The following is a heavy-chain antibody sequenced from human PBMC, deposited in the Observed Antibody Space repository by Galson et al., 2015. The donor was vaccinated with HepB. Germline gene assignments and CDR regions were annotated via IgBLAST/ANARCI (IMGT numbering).Heavy chain of an antibody. CDR1: GGSVSSGSYY. V-gene: IGHV4-61*01. J-gene: IGHJ4*02. D-gene: IGHD4-23*01. CDR3: ARVRMVTSDFDY. Sequence: SETLSLTCTVSGGSVSSGSYYWSWIRQPPGKGLEWIGYIYYSGSTNYNPSLKSRVTISVDTSKNQFSLKLSSVTAADTAVYYCARVRMVTSDFDYWGQGTLVTVSS. CDR2: IYYSGST.